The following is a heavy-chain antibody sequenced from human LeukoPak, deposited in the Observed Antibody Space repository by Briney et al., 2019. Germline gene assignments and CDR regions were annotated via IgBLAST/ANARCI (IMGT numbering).Heavy chain of an antibody. CDR2: IYYSGST. Sequence: PSDTLFLTCTVSGGSISSGGYYWSWIPQHPGKGLEWFGYIYYSGSTYYNPSLKSPVTISVDTSKHQFSLNLNSINAADTAVYYCARGLGGSYYFDHWGQGTLVTVSS. D-gene: IGHD1-26*01. V-gene: IGHV4-31*01. J-gene: IGHJ4*02. CDR1: GGSISSGGYY. CDR3: ARGLGGSYYFDH.